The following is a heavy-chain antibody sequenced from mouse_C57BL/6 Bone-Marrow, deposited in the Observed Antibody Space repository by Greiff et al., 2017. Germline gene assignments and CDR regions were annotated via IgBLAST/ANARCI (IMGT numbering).Heavy chain of an antibody. V-gene: IGHV1-69*01. CDR3: ARWTAQATIWYFDV. J-gene: IGHJ1*03. CDR1: GYTFTSYW. CDR2: IDPSDSYT. D-gene: IGHD3-2*02. Sequence: VQLVESGAELVMPGASVKLSCKASGYTFTSYWMHWVKQRPGQGLEWIGEIDPSDSYTNYNQKFKGKSTLTVDKSSSTAYMQLSSLTSEDSAVYYCARWTAQATIWYFDVWGTGTTVTVSS.